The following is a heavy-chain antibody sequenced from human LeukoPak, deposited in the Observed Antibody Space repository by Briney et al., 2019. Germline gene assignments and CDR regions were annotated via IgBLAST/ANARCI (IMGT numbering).Heavy chain of an antibody. V-gene: IGHV1-8*01. J-gene: IGHJ4*02. CDR2: MNPNSGNT. D-gene: IGHD1-1*01. CDR3: ARGYSPSIRTTGNDY. Sequence: ASVKVSCKASGYTFTSHDINWVRQATGQGLEWMGWMNPNSGNTGYAQKFQGRVTMTRDTSINTACMELHSLRSEDTAVYYCARGYSPSIRTTGNDYWGQGTLVTVSS. CDR1: GYTFTSHD.